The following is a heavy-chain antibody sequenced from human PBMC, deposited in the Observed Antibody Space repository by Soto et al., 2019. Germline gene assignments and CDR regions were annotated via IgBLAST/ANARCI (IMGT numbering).Heavy chain of an antibody. CDR1: GYRFTSYW. CDR2: IDPSDSYT. CDR3: ARHYSAYDYDVLAFDI. Sequence: ESLKISCKGSGYRFTSYWIIWVRQMPGKGLEWMGTIDPSDSYTSYSPSFQGHVTISGDKSISTAYLQWSSLKASDTAMYYCARHYSAYDYDVLAFDIWGQGTMVTVSS. D-gene: IGHD5-12*01. J-gene: IGHJ3*02. V-gene: IGHV5-10-1*01.